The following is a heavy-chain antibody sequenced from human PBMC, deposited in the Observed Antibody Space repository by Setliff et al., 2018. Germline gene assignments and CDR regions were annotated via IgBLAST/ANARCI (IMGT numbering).Heavy chain of an antibody. CDR1: GYTFSSYA. D-gene: IGHD5-12*01. Sequence: ASVKVSCKASGYTFSSYAMNWVRQAPGQGLEWMGWITSGYGAKKYSQDLQGRGTITRDTGASTVYMELTNLTSDDTAVYYCARGPGGYGDSLDYWGPGTLVTVSS. V-gene: IGHV1-3*01. CDR3: ARGPGGYGDSLDY. CDR2: ITSGYGAK. J-gene: IGHJ4*02.